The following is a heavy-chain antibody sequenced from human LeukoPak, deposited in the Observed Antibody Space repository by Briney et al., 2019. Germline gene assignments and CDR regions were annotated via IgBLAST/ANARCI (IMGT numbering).Heavy chain of an antibody. CDR1: GGSISSGDYY. CDR2: IYYSGST. D-gene: IGHD6-13*01. V-gene: IGHV4-30-4*01. J-gene: IGHJ4*02. CDR3: ARLGVAAAGAYYFDY. Sequence: SSQTLSLTCTVSGGSISSGDYYWSWIRQPPGKALEWIGYIYYSGSTYYNPSLKSRVTTSVDTSKNQFSLKLSSVTAADTAVYYCARLGVAAAGAYYFDYWGQGTLVTVSS.